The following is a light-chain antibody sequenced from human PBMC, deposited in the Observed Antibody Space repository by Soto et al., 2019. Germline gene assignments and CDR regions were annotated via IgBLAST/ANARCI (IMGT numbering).Light chain of an antibody. Sequence: QSALPRPSSVSGSPGQSITISCTGTSTDVGDYNYVSWYQQHPGKAPKLIIYEVTKRPSRVSDRFSGSKSGNKASLTISNLEAEDESDYYCGSYTGTDTPFVFGTGTKVTVL. J-gene: IGLJ1*01. CDR2: EVT. CDR3: GSYTGTDTPFV. CDR1: STDVGDYNY. V-gene: IGLV2-14*01.